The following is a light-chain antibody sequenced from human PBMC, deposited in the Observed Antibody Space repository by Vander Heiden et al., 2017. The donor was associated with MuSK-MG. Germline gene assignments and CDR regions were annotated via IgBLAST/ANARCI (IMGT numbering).Light chain of an antibody. J-gene: IGKJ1*01. CDR1: QSVDTW. Sequence: DIQMTQSPSTVSASVGDRVTITCRASQSVDTWLAWYQQKPGTAPKVLIYRASSLQSGVPARFSGSGSGTDFTLTITSLQTDDFATYYCQHYKTYYPTFGQGSRVEV. V-gene: IGKV1-5*03. CDR3: QHYKTYYPT. CDR2: RAS.